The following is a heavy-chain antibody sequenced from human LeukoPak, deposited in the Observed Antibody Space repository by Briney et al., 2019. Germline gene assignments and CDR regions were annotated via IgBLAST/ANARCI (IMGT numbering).Heavy chain of an antibody. CDR2: IYYSGST. CDR3: ARGTTYYDILTGYYKGGGNYFDY. J-gene: IGHJ4*02. Sequence: PSETLSLTCTVSGGSITSGNNYWSWIRQHPGTGLEWIGYIYYSGSTYYNPSLKSRVTISVDTSKNQFSLKLSSVTAADTAVYYCARGTTYYDILTGYYKGGGNYFDYWGQGTLVTVSS. D-gene: IGHD3-9*01. V-gene: IGHV4-31*03. CDR1: GGSITSGNNY.